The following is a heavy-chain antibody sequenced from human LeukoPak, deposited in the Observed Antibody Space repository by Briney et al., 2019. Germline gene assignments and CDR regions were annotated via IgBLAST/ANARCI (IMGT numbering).Heavy chain of an antibody. Sequence: QSGGSLRLSCAASGFTFSRFAMHWVRQAPGKGLEYVSAISSNGGSTYYANSVKGRFTISRDNSKNTLYLQMGSLRAEDMAVYYCAGEVQGYCSGGSCYDAFDIWGQGTMVTVSS. CDR1: GFTFSRFA. J-gene: IGHJ3*02. D-gene: IGHD2-15*01. V-gene: IGHV3-64*01. CDR2: ISSNGGST. CDR3: AGEVQGYCSGGSCYDAFDI.